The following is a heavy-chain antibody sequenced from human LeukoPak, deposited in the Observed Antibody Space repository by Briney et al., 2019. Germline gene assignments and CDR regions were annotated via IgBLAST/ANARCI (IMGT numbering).Heavy chain of an antibody. CDR3: ARDQGSGDYWFDP. CDR2: IYYTGST. CDR1: GGSISSYY. D-gene: IGHD4-17*01. J-gene: IGHJ5*02. Sequence: PSETLSLTCTVSGGSISSYYWSWIWQPPGKGLEWIGYIYYTGSTNYNPSLKSRVTISVDTSKNQFSLKLSSVTAADTAVYYCARDQGSGDYWFDPWGQGTLVTVSS. V-gene: IGHV4-59*01.